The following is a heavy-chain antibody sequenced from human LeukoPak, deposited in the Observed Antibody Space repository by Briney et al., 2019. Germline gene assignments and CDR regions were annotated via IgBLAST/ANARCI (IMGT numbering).Heavy chain of an antibody. CDR2: ISHSSTPI. Sequence: PGGPLRLSCAASGFTFSSYSMNWVRQAPGKGLEWVSYISHSSTPIYYSDSVKGRFTISRDKAKNSLYLQINSLRAEDTAVYYCAREGVSGSQNWFDPWGQGTLVTVSS. CDR1: GFTFSSYS. J-gene: IGHJ5*02. CDR3: AREGVSGSQNWFDP. D-gene: IGHD1-26*01. V-gene: IGHV3-48*01.